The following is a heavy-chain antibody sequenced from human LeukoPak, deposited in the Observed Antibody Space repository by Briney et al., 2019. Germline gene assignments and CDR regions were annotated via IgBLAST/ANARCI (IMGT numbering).Heavy chain of an antibody. D-gene: IGHD1-26*01. V-gene: IGHV1-2*02. CDR2: INPNSGGS. CDR1: GYTFNAYY. Sequence: ASVKVSCKTSGYTFNAYYMHWVRQAPGQGLEWMGWINPNSGGSNYAQKFQGRVTMTRDTSISTAYMELSRLRSDDTAVYYCARDVVGATNYFDYWGQGTLVTVSS. J-gene: IGHJ4*02. CDR3: ARDVVGATNYFDY.